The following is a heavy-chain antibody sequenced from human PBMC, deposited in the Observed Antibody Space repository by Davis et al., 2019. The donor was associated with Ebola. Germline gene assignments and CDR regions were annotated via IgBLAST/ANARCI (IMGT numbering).Heavy chain of an antibody. D-gene: IGHD2-15*01. CDR3: ARGRWYGDYCMDV. CDR2: ISSSSSTI. Sequence: GESLKISCAASGFTFSSYSMNWVRQAPGKGLEWVSYISSSSSTIYYADSVKGRFTISRDNAKNSLYLQMNSLRAEDTAVYYCARGRWYGDYCMDVWGQGTTVTVSS. V-gene: IGHV3-48*01. J-gene: IGHJ6*02. CDR1: GFTFSSYS.